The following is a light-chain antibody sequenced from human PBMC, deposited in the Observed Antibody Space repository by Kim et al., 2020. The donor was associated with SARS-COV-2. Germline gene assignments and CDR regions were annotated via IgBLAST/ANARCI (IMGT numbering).Light chain of an antibody. CDR1: QIVSSN. V-gene: IGKV3-15*01. J-gene: IGKJ1*01. CDR2: GAS. CDR3: QQYNNWRT. Sequence: SVATGKRATRSSRTSQIVSSNLASYQQKADQAPRLLNHGASTSAAGTPGRFSGSGSGTEFTLTISSLQSEDVAVYYCQQYNNWRTFGQGTKVDIK.